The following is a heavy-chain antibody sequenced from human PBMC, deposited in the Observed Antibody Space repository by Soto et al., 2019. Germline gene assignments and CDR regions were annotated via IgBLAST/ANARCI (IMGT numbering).Heavy chain of an antibody. D-gene: IGHD1-26*01. Sequence: SESLSLTCCVYCASLDGYYWGWIRQSPEKGLELIGESNLSGTSRFNPSLASRATIEFDKSQGQFSLKVSSVTAADTAVYYCAHRPIVGAAIWGQRPLVTVSS. CDR3: AHRPIVGAAI. J-gene: IGHJ4*02. CDR1: CASLDGYY. V-gene: IGHV4-34*01. CDR2: SNLSGTS.